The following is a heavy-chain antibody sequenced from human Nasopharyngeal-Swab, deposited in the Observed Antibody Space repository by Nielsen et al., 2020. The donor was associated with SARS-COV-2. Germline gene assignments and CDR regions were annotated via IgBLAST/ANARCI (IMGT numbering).Heavy chain of an antibody. D-gene: IGHD3-10*01. CDR3: ASYYGSGNDGMDV. Sequence: KVSCKGSGYSFTSYWIGWVRQMPGKGLEWMGIIYPGDSYTRYSPSFQGQVTISADKSISTAYLQWSSLKASDTAMYYCASYYGSGNDGMDVWGQGTTVTVSS. CDR1: GYSFTSYW. J-gene: IGHJ6*02. V-gene: IGHV5-51*01. CDR2: IYPGDSYT.